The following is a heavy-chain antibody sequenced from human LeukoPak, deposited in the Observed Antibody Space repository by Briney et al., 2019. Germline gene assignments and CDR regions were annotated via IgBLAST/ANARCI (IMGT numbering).Heavy chain of an antibody. CDR3: ARVGVSTFLTEFRRSYYLDY. V-gene: IGHV3-23*01. CDR2: ISDSGDYT. Sequence: GGSLRLSCATSGFTFSSYAMSWVRQAPGKGLEWVSGISDSGDYTYYADSVKGRFTISRDNSKNTLYLQMHSLRAEDTAVYYCARVGVSTFLTEFRRSYYLDYWGQGTVVTVSS. J-gene: IGHJ4*02. CDR1: GFTFSSYA. D-gene: IGHD3-9*01.